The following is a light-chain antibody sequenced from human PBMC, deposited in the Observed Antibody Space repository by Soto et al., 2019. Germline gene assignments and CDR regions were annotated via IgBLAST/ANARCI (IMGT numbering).Light chain of an antibody. Sequence: EIVMTQSPATLSVSPGEATTLSCRASQSVTSTLAWYQQKPGQAPRLLIYGASTRPTGIPARFSGSGSGTEFTLTISSLQSEDFAVYYCQQYGSSPPWTFGQGTKVEIK. J-gene: IGKJ1*01. CDR2: GAS. V-gene: IGKV3D-15*01. CDR1: QSVTST. CDR3: QQYGSSPPWT.